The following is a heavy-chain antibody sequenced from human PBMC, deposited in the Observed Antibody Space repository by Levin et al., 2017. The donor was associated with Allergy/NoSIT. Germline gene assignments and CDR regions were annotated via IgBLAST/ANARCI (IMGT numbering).Heavy chain of an antibody. D-gene: IGHD2-2*01. CDR1: GFTFSDYY. CDR2: ISSSGSAI. Sequence: GGSLRLSCAASGFTFSDYYMSWIRQAPGKGLEWVSYISSSGSAIYYADSVKGRFTISRDNAENSLYLQMNSLRAEDTAVYYCARDGSRYCSSASCYSGYYYYGMDGWGQGTTVTVSS. CDR3: ARDGSRYCSSASCYSGYYYYGMDG. V-gene: IGHV3-11*01. J-gene: IGHJ6*02.